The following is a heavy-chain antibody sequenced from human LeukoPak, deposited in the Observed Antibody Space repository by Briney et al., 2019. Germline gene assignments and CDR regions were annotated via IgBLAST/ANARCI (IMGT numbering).Heavy chain of an antibody. CDR2: ISGSGTTI. CDR1: GFTFGNYE. J-gene: IGHJ4*02. Sequence: GGSLRLSCAASGFTFGNYEMNWVRQAPGKGLEWVSYISGSGTTIYYADSVKGRFTVSRDNAKNSLYLQMNSLRAEDTAVYYCARVNTGTFFDYWGQGTLVTVSS. CDR3: ARVNTGTFFDY. D-gene: IGHD1-26*01. V-gene: IGHV3-48*03.